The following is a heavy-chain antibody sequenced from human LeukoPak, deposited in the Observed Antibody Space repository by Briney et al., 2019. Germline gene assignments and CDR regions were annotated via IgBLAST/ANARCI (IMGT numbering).Heavy chain of an antibody. CDR3: ARDSGYYGEGWFDP. D-gene: IGHD5-12*01. Sequence: GASVKVSCKASGYTFTDYYMHWVRQAPGQGVEWMGWIYPNSGGTNYAQTFQGRVTMTRDTSISTAYMELTWLRSDDTAVYYCARDSGYYGEGWFDPWGQGTLVTVSS. J-gene: IGHJ5*02. CDR1: GYTFTDYY. CDR2: IYPNSGGT. V-gene: IGHV1-2*02.